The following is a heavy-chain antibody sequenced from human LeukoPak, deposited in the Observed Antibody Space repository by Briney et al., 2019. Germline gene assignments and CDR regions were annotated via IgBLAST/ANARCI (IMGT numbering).Heavy chain of an antibody. CDR3: AKAGGTTDY. V-gene: IGHV3-23*01. CDR1: GFNFSIYS. Sequence: PGGSLRLSCAASGFNFSIYSMNWVRQAPGKGLEWVSAISSGGSAFYADSMRGRCTISRDNSKNTLYLQMNSLRAEDTAVYYCAKAGGTTDYWGQGTLVTVSS. D-gene: IGHD1-1*01. J-gene: IGHJ4*02. CDR2: ISSGGSA.